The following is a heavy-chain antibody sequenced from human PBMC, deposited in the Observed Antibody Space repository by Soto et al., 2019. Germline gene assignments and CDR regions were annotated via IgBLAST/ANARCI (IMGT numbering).Heavy chain of an antibody. J-gene: IGHJ6*02. CDR3: AKVRGATTSHYYYGMDV. V-gene: IGHV3-43D*04. Sequence: PGGSLRLSCADSGFTFDYYAMHWVRQAPGKGLEWVSLISWDGGSTYYADSVKGRFTISRDNSKNSLYLQMNSLRAEDTALYYCAKVRGATTSHYYYGMDVWGQGTTVTVSS. D-gene: IGHD1-26*01. CDR1: GFTFDYYA. CDR2: ISWDGGST.